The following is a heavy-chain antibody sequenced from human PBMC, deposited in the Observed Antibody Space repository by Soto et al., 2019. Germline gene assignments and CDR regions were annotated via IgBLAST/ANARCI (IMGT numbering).Heavy chain of an antibody. D-gene: IGHD3-22*01. CDR1: GGSISSGDYY. Sequence: PSETLSLTCTVSGGSISSGDYYWSWIRQPPGKGLEWIGYIYYSGSTYYNPSLKSRVTISVDTSKNQFSLKLSSVTAADTAVYYCARAVRSLHYYDSSGYYSGLIQHWGQGTLVTVFS. CDR2: IYYSGST. J-gene: IGHJ1*01. V-gene: IGHV4-30-4*01. CDR3: ARAVRSLHYYDSSGYYSGLIQH.